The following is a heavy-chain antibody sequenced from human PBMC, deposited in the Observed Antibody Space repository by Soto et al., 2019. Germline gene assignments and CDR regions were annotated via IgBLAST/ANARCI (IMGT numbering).Heavy chain of an antibody. J-gene: IGHJ6*02. V-gene: IGHV4-30-4*08. Sequence: QVQLQQSGPGLVKPSQTLSLTCTVSGDSISSDHYHWTWIRQSPGKGLEWIGYIHHSGSILYNPSLKSRVTISVDTSKNQFSLHLTSVTAADTAVYFCAREDDGGDSLDVWGQVTTVTVSS. CDR1: GDSISSDHYH. CDR3: AREDDGGDSLDV. CDR2: IHHSGSI. D-gene: IGHD2-21*02.